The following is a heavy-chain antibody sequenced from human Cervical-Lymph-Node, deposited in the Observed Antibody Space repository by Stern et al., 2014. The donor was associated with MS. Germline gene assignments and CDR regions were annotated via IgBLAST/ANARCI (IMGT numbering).Heavy chain of an antibody. V-gene: IGHV1-18*01. Sequence: VQLVESGAEVKKPGASVKVSCKASGYTFTRYDIAWVRQAPGQGLEWMGWISVYNGNTKYAQKRQGRVTMTRDTSTVTAYMELRSLISDDTAVYYCARWAYNWDFDYWGQGTLVTVSS. CDR1: GYTFTRYD. CDR3: ARWAYNWDFDY. CDR2: ISVYNGNT. D-gene: IGHD1-20*01. J-gene: IGHJ4*02.